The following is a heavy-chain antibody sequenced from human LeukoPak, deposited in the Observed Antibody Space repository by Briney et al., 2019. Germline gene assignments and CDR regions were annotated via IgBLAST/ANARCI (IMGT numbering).Heavy chain of an antibody. Sequence: GGSLRLSCAASGFTFTSYWMSWVRQAPGKGLEWVANIKEDGGEKYYVDSEKGRFTISRDNAKNSLYLQMNSLRAEDTAVYYCARASWYHGKILIDYWGQGTLVTVSS. CDR2: IKEDGGEK. CDR1: GFTFTSYW. D-gene: IGHD6-13*01. J-gene: IGHJ4*02. CDR3: ARASWYHGKILIDY. V-gene: IGHV3-7*01.